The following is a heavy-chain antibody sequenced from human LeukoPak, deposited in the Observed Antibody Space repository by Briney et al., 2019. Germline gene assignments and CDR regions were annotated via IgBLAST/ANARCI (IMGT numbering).Heavy chain of an antibody. CDR1: GFTFSNYW. V-gene: IGHV3-74*01. D-gene: IGHD3-22*01. CDR3: ARDLGQYYDTSDNWFDP. Sequence: GGSLRLSCAASGFTFSNYWMHWVRQAPGKGLVWVSRINSDGINTSYADSVKGRFTISRDNAKNTLNLQMNSMRAEDTAVYYCARDLGQYYDTSDNWFDPWGQGTLVTVSS. CDR2: INSDGINT. J-gene: IGHJ5*02.